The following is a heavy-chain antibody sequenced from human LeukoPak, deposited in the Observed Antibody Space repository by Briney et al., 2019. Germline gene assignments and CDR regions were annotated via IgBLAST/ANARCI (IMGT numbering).Heavy chain of an antibody. CDR3: AGWSTDFWSSFYYGMDV. CDR1: GASITSYN. J-gene: IGHJ6*02. CDR2: IYHSGSS. D-gene: IGHD3-3*01. Sequence: SETLSLTCTVSGASITSYNWNWVRQPPGKGLEWIGYIYHSGSSNYNPSLRSRVTISLDTSKNYFSLKLNSVTAADTAVYYCAGWSTDFWSSFYYGMDVWGQGTTVTVFS. V-gene: IGHV4-59*01.